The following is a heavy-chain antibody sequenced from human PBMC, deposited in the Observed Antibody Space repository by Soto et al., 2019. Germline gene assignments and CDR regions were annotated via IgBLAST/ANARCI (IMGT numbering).Heavy chain of an antibody. D-gene: IGHD1-1*01. CDR3: ARGRPCLPGSSFPNWFDS. J-gene: IGHJ5*01. CDR1: GDSISTVDYF. Sequence: LSLTCSVSGDSISTVDYFWAWIRQPPGQALEYIGYIYKSTTTYYNPSFESRVAISLDTSKSQFSLTVTSVTAADTAVYFCARGRPCLPGSSFPNWFDSWGQGTLATVSS. CDR2: IYKSTTT. V-gene: IGHV4-30-4*01.